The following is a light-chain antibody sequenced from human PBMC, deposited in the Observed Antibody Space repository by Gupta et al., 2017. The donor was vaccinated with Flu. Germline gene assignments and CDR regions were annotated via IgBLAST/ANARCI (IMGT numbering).Light chain of an antibody. CDR3: GQGEHWPYT. CDR1: QSLVYSGGNTS. CDR2: RGS. V-gene: IGKV2-30*01. J-gene: IGKJ2*01. Sequence: VTLGLPASISCRSSQSLVYSGGNTSLNWFQLRPGQSPRSLIYRGSYRNSGVPDRFSGSGSGTDFTLRISRVEAEDVGIYYCGQGEHWPYTVGQGTKLEI.